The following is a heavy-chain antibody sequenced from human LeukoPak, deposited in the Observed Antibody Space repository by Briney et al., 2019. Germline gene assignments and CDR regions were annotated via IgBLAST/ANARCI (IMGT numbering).Heavy chain of an antibody. Sequence: GGSLRLSCKTSGFTFGDYAMSWVRQAPGKGLEWVSSISISGGSTYYADSVKGRFTISRDNSKNTLYLQVNSLRAEDTAVYYCAKVVNSPQDYWGQGTLVTVSS. V-gene: IGHV3-23*01. CDR3: AKVVNSPQDY. CDR1: GFTFGDYA. J-gene: IGHJ4*02. CDR2: ISISGGST. D-gene: IGHD3-22*01.